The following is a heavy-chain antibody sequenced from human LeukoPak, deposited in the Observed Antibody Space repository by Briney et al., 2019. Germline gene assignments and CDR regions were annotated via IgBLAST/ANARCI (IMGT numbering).Heavy chain of an antibody. V-gene: IGHV4-59*01. CDR1: GGSISSYC. CDR3: ARTGSGWYGTFDY. J-gene: IGHJ4*02. D-gene: IGHD6-19*01. CDR2: IYYSGST. Sequence: SETLSLTCTVSGGSISSYCWSWIRQPPGKGLEWIGYIYYSGSTNYNPSLKSRVTISVDTSKNQFSLKLSSVTAADTAVYYCARTGSGWYGTFDYWGQGTLVTVSS.